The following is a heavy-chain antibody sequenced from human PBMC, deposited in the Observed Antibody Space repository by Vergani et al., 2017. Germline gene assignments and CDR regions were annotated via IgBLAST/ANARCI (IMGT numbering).Heavy chain of an antibody. V-gene: IGHV3-30-3*01. CDR1: GFTFSSYA. J-gene: IGHJ4*02. CDR3: AKDNVPGYYDSGGYCDY. D-gene: IGHD3-22*01. CDR2: ISYDGSNK. Sequence: QVQLVESGGGVVQPGRSLRLSCAASGFTFSSYAMHWVRQAPGKGLEWVAVISYDGSNKYYADSVKGRFTISRDNSKNTLHLQMNSLRADDTAVYYCAKDNVPGYYDSGGYCDYWGQGTLVTVSS.